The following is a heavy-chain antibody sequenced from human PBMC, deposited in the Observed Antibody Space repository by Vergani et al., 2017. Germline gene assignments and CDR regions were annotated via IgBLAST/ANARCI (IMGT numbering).Heavy chain of an antibody. CDR2: IYHSGTT. CDR1: GYSISSGYY. CDR3: AAQYCSSTSCSGYFQH. V-gene: IGHV4-38-2*01. Sequence: QVQLQESGPGLVKPSETLSLTCAVSGYSISSGYYWGWIRQPPGKGLEWIGSIYHSGTTYHNPSLKSRVTMSVDTSKNQFSLKVSSVTAADTAVYYCAAQYCSSTSCSGYFQHWGQGTLVTVSS. J-gene: IGHJ1*01. D-gene: IGHD2-2*01.